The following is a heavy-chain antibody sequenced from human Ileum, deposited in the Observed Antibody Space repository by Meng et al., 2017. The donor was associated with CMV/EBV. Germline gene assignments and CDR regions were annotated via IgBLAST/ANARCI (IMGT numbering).Heavy chain of an antibody. V-gene: IGHV3-30*03. CDR3: ARDYDRSGYYYIDY. CDR1: GFTFSSYG. Sequence: SGFTFSSYGMHWVRQAPGKGLEWVAVISYDGSNKYYADSVKGRFTISRDNSKNTLYLQMDGLRAEDTAVYYCARDYDRSGYYYIDYWGQGTLVTVSS. J-gene: IGHJ4*02. D-gene: IGHD3-22*01. CDR2: ISYDGSNK.